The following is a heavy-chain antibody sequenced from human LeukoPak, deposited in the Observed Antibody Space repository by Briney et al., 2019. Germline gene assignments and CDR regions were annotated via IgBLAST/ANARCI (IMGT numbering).Heavy chain of an antibody. J-gene: IGHJ4*02. D-gene: IGHD3-22*01. Sequence: SGTLSLTCTVSGGSISSSSYYWGWIRQPPGKGLEWIGEINHSGSTNYNPSLKSRVTISVDTSKNQFSLKLSSVTAADTAVYYCARNRRPDYYDSSGYYPYWGQGTLVTVSS. V-gene: IGHV4-39*07. CDR2: INHSGST. CDR3: ARNRRPDYYDSSGYYPY. CDR1: GGSISSSSYY.